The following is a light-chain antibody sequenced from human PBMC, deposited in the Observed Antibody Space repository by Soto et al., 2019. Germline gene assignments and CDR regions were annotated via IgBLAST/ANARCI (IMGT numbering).Light chain of an antibody. CDR1: HDVSRN. J-gene: IGKJ4*01. V-gene: IGKV1-33*01. CDR3: QQYNSMLS. Sequence: DIQMTQSPSSLSASEGDRVTITCQSSHDVSRNLNWFQQKPGEAPQLLIYDASNLERGVPSRFSESGSGTDFTLTISSLQPEDVATYYCQQYNSMLSFGGGTEVEIK. CDR2: DAS.